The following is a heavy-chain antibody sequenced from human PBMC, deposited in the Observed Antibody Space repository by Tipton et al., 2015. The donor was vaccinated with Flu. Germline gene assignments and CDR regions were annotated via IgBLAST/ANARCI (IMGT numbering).Heavy chain of an antibody. V-gene: IGHV1-46*01. CDR1: GYTFTSYY. Sequence: QSGAEVKKPGASVKVSCKASGYTFTSYYMHWVRQAPGQGLEWMGIINPSGGSTSYAQKFQGRVTMTRDTSTSTVYMELSSLRSEDTAVYYCARWGSDGSDSWYPFFDYWGQGILVTVSS. CDR2: INPSGGST. D-gene: IGHD6-13*01. J-gene: IGHJ4*02. CDR3: ARWGSDGSDSWYPFFDY.